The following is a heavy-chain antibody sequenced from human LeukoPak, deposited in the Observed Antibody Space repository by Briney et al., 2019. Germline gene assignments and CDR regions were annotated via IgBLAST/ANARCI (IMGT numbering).Heavy chain of an antibody. V-gene: IGHV3-74*01. CDR1: GFTLSGYW. D-gene: IGHD2-15*01. CDR3: ARDLKGGSYRNFDY. J-gene: IGHJ4*02. Sequence: GGSLRLSCVASGFTLSGYWMHWVRQAPGRGPVWVSRINSDGSSTTYADSVKDRFTVSRDNAKNMLYLQMNSLRADDTAVYYCARDLKGGSYRNFDYWGQGTLVTVSS. CDR2: INSDGSST.